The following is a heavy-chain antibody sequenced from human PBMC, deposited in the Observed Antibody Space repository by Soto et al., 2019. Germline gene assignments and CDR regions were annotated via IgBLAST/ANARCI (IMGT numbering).Heavy chain of an antibody. CDR1: GYTFTSYG. J-gene: IGHJ6*02. D-gene: IGHD5-18*01. V-gene: IGHV1-18*01. CDR3: ARDGVDTATGYYFGMDV. CDR2: ISAYNGNT. Sequence: QVQLVQSGTGVKKPGASVRVSCKASGYTFTSYGISWVRQAPGQGLEWTGWISAYNGNTNYAQKLQGRVTMTTDTSTSTAYMELRSLRSDDTAVYYCARDGVDTATGYYFGMDVWGQGTTVTVSS.